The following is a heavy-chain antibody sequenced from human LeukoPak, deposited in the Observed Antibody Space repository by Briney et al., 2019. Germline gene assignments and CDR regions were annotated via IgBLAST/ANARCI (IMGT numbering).Heavy chain of an antibody. CDR3: AAVDYYDHPIAFDI. J-gene: IGHJ3*02. D-gene: IGHD3-22*01. V-gene: IGHV3-21*01. CDR2: ISSSSSYI. CDR1: GFTFSSYS. Sequence: GGSLRLSCAASGFTFSSYSMNWVRQAPGKGLEWVSSISSSSSYIYYADSVKGRFTISRDNSKNTLYLQMNSLRAEDTAVYYCAAVDYYDHPIAFDIWGQGTMVTVSS.